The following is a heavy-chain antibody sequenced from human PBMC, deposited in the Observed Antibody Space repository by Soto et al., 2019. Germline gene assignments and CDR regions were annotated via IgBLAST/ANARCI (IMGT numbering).Heavy chain of an antibody. D-gene: IGHD3-16*02. Sequence: QVQLQESGPGLVKPSQNLSLTCTVSGGSISSGDYYWRWIRQPPGKGLEWIGYIYYSGSTYYNPSLKSRVTISVDTSKNHFSLKLSSVTAADTAVYYCAREIYDYVWGSYRSGSMDVWCQGTTVTVSS. J-gene: IGHJ6*02. V-gene: IGHV4-30-4*01. CDR3: AREIYDYVWGSYRSGSMDV. CDR2: IYYSGST. CDR1: GGSISSGDYY.